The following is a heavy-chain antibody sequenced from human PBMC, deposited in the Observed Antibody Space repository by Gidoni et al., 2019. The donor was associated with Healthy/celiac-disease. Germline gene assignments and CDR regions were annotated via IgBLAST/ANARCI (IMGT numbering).Heavy chain of an antibody. CDR1: GFTFSSYA. Sequence: SGFTFSSYAMRWVRQAPGKGLEWVSAISGSGGSTYYADSVKGRFTISRDNSKNTLYLQMNSLRAEDTAVYYCAKDGEGYSSGWYDYDAFDIWGQGTMVTVSS. V-gene: IGHV3-23*01. CDR2: ISGSGGST. J-gene: IGHJ3*02. D-gene: IGHD6-19*01. CDR3: AKDGEGYSSGWYDYDAFDI.